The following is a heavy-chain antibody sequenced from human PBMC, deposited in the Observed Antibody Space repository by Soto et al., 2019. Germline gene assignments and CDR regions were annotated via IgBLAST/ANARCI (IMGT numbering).Heavy chain of an antibody. CDR2: VHTSGGT. CDR1: GASISSYY. V-gene: IGHV4-4*08. D-gene: IGHD4-17*01. Sequence: PSETLSLTCTVSGASISSYYWSWIRQPPGKGLEWIGHVHTSGGTTYNPSLKSRVTISVDTSKNQFSLKVTSVTAADTAVYYCGRHYGDSVWGQGILVTVSS. CDR3: GRHYGDSV. J-gene: IGHJ4*02.